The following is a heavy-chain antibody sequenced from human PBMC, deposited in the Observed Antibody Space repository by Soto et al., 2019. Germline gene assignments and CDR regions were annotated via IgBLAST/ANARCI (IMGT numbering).Heavy chain of an antibody. J-gene: IGHJ5*02. V-gene: IGHV4-59*08. CDR2: IYYSGST. D-gene: IGHD2-2*01. CDR1: GGSISSYY. Sequence: QVQLQESGPGLVKPSETLSLTCTVSGGSISSYYWSWIRQPPGKGLEWVGHIYYSGSTNYNPSLKSRVTISVDTSKNQLSLKLSSVTAADTAVYYCARQSCSSTSCYSWVSWFDPWGQGTLVTVSS. CDR3: ARQSCSSTSCYSWVSWFDP.